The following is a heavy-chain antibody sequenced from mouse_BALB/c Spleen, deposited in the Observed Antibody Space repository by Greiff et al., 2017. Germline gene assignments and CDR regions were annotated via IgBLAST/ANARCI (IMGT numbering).Heavy chain of an antibody. D-gene: IGHD4-1*01. V-gene: IGHV5-12-1*01. CDR2: ISSGGGST. CDR1: GFAFSSYD. CDR3: ARQGNWAWFAY. Sequence: EVKLVESGGGLVKPGGSLKLSCAASGFAFSSYDMSWVRQTPEKRLEWVAYISSGGGSTYYPDTVKGRFTISRDNAKNTLYLQMSSLKSEDTAMYYCARQGNWAWFAYWGQGTLVTVSA. J-gene: IGHJ3*01.